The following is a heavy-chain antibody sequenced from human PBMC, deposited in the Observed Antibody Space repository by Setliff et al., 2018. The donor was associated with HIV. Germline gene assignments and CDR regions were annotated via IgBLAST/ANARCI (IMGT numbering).Heavy chain of an antibody. CDR1: GGTFSSYA. V-gene: IGHV1-69*06. Sequence: SVKVSCKASGGTFSSYAISWVRQASGKGLEWMGGILPFFDTANYAQKFQGRVTMTGNTSISTAYMELSSLRSEDTAVYYCARGGGGYYYVGAVDIWGQGTVVTVSS. CDR3: ARGGGGYYYVGAVDI. J-gene: IGHJ3*02. CDR2: ILPFFDTA. D-gene: IGHD3-22*01.